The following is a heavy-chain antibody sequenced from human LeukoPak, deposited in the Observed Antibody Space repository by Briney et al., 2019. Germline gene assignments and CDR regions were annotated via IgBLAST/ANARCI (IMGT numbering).Heavy chain of an antibody. CDR3: ARADCSSTSCYAWRDAFVF. CDR2: INHSGST. Sequence: SETLSLTCAVYGGSFSGYYWSWIRQPPGKGLEWMGEINHSGSTNYNPSLKSRVTISVDTSKNQFSLMLSSVTAADTAVYYCARADCSSTSCYAWRDAFVFWGQGTMVTVSS. V-gene: IGHV4-34*01. CDR1: GGSFSGYY. D-gene: IGHD2-2*01. J-gene: IGHJ3*01.